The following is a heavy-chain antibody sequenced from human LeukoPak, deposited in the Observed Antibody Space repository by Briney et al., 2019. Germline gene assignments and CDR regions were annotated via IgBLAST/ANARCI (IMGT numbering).Heavy chain of an antibody. CDR1: GGSISSGSYY. J-gene: IGHJ2*01. D-gene: IGHD3-16*01. Sequence: SETLSLSCTVSGGSISSGSYYWSWIGQPAGKGLDWIGRIYSSVSTNYDSSLKSRVTISVDTSKNQFSLTLGSVTAADTAMYYCARSLGSAPGWSFDPWGRGTLITVAS. CDR2: IYSSVST. V-gene: IGHV4-61*02. CDR3: ARSLGSAPGWSFDP.